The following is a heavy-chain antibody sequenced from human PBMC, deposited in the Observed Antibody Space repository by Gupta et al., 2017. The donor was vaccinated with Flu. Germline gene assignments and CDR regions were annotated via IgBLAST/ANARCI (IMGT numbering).Heavy chain of an antibody. CDR2: LKSHTDGGTT. J-gene: IGHJ3*02. CDR1: GSFFSDAY. CDR3: TTDSSGGITFDI. V-gene: IGHV3-15*01. D-gene: IGHD3-16*01. Sequence: EVQLVESGGGLVKPGGSLRLSCAASGSFFSDAYMNWVRQAPGKGLEWVGRLKSHTDGGTTDYAAPVKGRFTISRDDSKNTLFLQMRSLKTEDTAVYFCTTDSSGGITFDIWGQGTMVTVSS.